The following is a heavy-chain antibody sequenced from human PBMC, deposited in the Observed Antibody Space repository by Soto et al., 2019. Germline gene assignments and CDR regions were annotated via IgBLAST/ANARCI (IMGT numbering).Heavy chain of an antibody. CDR1: GGTFSSYA. CDR2: IIPIFGTA. V-gene: IGHV1-69*13. J-gene: IGHJ6*04. D-gene: IGHD6-13*01. Sequence: GASVKVSCKASGGTFSSYAISWVRQAPGQGLEWMGGIIPIFGTANYAQKFQGRVTITADESTSTAYMELSSLRSEDTAVYYCASPCSSWECYHSYYCTDIWGKGPMVTVSS. CDR3: ASPCSSWECYHSYYCTDI.